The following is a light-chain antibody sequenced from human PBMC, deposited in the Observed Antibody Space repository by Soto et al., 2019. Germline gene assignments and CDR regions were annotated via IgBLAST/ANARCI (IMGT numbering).Light chain of an antibody. Sequence: EIVLTQSPGTLSLSPGERATLFCRASQSIATSQLAWYQQKPGQAPRLLIGASTRATGIPDRFSDSGSGTDFTLTISSLEPEDVAVYYCQQFAASPRTFGQGTTVEIK. CDR2: GAS. V-gene: IGKV3-20*01. CDR3: QQFAASPRT. CDR1: QSIATSQ. J-gene: IGKJ1*01.